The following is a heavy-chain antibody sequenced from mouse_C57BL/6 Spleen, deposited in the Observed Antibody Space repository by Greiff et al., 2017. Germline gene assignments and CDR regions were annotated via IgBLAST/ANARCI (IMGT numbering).Heavy chain of an antibody. Sequence: EVKVVESGGGLVKPGGSLKLSCAASGFTFSSYAMSWVRQTPEKRLEWVATISDGGSYTYYPDNVKGRFTISRDNAKNNLYLQMSHLKSEDTAMYYCARDRDYYGSSGAMDYWGQGTSVTVSS. CDR3: ARDRDYYGSSGAMDY. D-gene: IGHD1-1*01. V-gene: IGHV5-4*01. CDR2: ISDGGSYT. J-gene: IGHJ4*01. CDR1: GFTFSSYA.